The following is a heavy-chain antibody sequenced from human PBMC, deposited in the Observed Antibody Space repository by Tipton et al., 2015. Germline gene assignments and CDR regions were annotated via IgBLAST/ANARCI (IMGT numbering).Heavy chain of an antibody. D-gene: IGHD6-13*01. CDR3: ARMGIAAGGAFDI. J-gene: IGHJ3*02. Sequence: TLSLTCTVSGGSISSGGYYWSWIRQHPGKGLEWIGYIYYSGSTYYNPSLKSRVTISVDTSKNQFSLNLSSVTAADTAVYYCARMGIAAGGAFDIWGQGTTVTVSS. CDR1: GGSISSGGYY. V-gene: IGHV4-31*03. CDR2: IYYSGST.